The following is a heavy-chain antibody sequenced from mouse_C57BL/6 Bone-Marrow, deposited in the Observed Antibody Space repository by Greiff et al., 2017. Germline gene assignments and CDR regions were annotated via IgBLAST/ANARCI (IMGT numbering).Heavy chain of an antibody. CDR2: ISSGGSYT. V-gene: IGHV5-6*02. D-gene: IGHD5-1*01. CDR1: GFTFSSYG. J-gene: IGHJ4*01. CDR3: ARYEYAAIDY. Sequence: DVMLVESGGDLVKPGGSLKLSCAASGFTFSSYGMSWVRQTPDKRLEWVATISSGGSYTYYPDSVKGRYTISRDNAKNTLYLQMSSLKSDDTAMYYCARYEYAAIDYWGQGTSVTVSS.